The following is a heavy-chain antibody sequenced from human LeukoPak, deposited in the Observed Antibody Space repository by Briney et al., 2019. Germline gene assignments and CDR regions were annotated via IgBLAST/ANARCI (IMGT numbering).Heavy chain of an antibody. V-gene: IGHV3-48*03. CDR2: ISSSGSTI. CDR3: AKDGNSSGWYGYYYYYYGMDV. J-gene: IGHJ6*02. D-gene: IGHD6-19*01. CDR1: GFTFSSYE. Sequence: GGSLRLSCAASGFTFSSYEMNWVRQAPGKGLEWVSYISSSGSTIYYADSVKGRFTISRDNSKNTLYLQMNSLRAEDTAVYYCAKDGNSSGWYGYYYYYYGMDVWGQGTTVTVSS.